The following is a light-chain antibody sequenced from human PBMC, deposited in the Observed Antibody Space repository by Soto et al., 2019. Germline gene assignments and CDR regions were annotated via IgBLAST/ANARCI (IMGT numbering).Light chain of an antibody. CDR1: SSDVGGYNY. CDR3: SSYAASSTYV. CDR2: DVS. V-gene: IGLV2-14*03. Sequence: QSVLTQPASVSGSPGQSITISCTGTSSDVGGYNYVSWYQHHPGKAPKLMIFDVSNRPSGVSNRFSGSKSGNMASLTISGLQAEDEADYYCSSYAASSTYVFGTGTKSPS. J-gene: IGLJ1*01.